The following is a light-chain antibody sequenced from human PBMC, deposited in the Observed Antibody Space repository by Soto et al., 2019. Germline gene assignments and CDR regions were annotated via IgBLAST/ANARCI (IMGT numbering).Light chain of an antibody. J-gene: IGKJ2*01. CDR2: AAS. Sequence: DLQMTQSPSSLSASVGDRVTITCRSSQSISKSLNWYQQKPGKAPKLLIYAASSLQDGVPSRFSGSGSSTDFTLTISSLQPDDFAPYYCQQSLNSPMFTFGQGTKLEIK. CDR3: QQSLNSPMFT. V-gene: IGKV1-39*01. CDR1: QSISKS.